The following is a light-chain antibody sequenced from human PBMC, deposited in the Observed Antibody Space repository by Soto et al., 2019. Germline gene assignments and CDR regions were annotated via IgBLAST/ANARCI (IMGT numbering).Light chain of an antibody. J-gene: IGKJ4*01. CDR1: QSVSTF. CDR2: HAS. V-gene: IGKV3-15*01. Sequence: EIVLTQSPATLSLSPGERAILSCRASQSVSTFLAWFQQKPGQPPRLLIYHASTRATGIPDRFSGSGSGTEFTLTISSLQSEDFAVYYCQQYTVWPFTFGGGTKVDIK. CDR3: QQYTVWPFT.